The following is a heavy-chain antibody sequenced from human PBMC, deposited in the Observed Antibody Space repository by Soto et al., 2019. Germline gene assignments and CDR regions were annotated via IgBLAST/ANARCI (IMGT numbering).Heavy chain of an antibody. Sequence: EVQLLESGGDLVQPGGSLRFSCAASGFTFNSYAMNWVRQAPGKGLAWVSAIGTDGNTYYANSVKGRFTISRDNSRTTLYLQMNSLRVEDTALYYCVRKYPGTRPFDYWGQGTLVTVSS. CDR3: VRKYPGTRPFDY. CDR1: GFTFNSYA. CDR2: IGTDGNT. V-gene: IGHV3-23*01. D-gene: IGHD2-2*01. J-gene: IGHJ4*01.